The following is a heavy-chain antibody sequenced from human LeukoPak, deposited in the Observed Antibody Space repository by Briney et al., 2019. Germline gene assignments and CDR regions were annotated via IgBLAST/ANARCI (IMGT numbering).Heavy chain of an antibody. J-gene: IGHJ4*02. CDR1: GFTFSSYA. CDR2: ISGGGGGT. Sequence: GGSLRLSCAASGFTFSSYAMSWVRQAPGKGLEWVSAISGGGGGTYYADSVKGRFTISRDNSKNTLYLQMNSLRAEDTAVYYCAKPITTVTTYFDYWGQGTLVTVSS. CDR3: AKPITTVTTYFDY. D-gene: IGHD4-17*01. V-gene: IGHV3-23*01.